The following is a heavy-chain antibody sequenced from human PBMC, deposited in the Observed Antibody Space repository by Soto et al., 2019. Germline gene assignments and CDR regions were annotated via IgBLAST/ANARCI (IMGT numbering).Heavy chain of an antibody. J-gene: IGHJ5*02. Sequence: SVKVSCKASGYTFTSYAMHSARQAPGQRLEWMGWINAGNGNTKYSQKLQGRVTITRDTSASTAYMELSSLRSEDTAVYYCARGVAGPLHWFDPWGQGTLVTVSS. V-gene: IGHV1-3*01. D-gene: IGHD6-19*01. CDR1: GYTFTSYA. CDR3: ARGVAGPLHWFDP. CDR2: INAGNGNT.